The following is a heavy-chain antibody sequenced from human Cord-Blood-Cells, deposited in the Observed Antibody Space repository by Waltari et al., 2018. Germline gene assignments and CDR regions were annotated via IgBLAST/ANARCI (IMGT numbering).Heavy chain of an antibody. CDR1: GFTVSSNY. D-gene: IGHD2-2*01. V-gene: IGHV3-53*01. CDR3: ARGYDTDPPDIVVVPAALNWFDP. CDR2: IYSGCST. Sequence: EVQLVESGGGLIQPGGSLRLSCAASGFTVSSNYMSWVRQAPGKGLEWVSVIYSGCSTYYADSVKGRFTISRDNSKNTLYLQMNSLRAEDTAVYYCARGYDTDPPDIVVVPAALNWFDPWGQGTLVTVSS. J-gene: IGHJ5*02.